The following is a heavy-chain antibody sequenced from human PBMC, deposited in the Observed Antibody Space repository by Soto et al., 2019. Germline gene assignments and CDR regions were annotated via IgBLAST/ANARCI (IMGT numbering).Heavy chain of an antibody. D-gene: IGHD3-3*01. CDR1: GGSVSSGSYY. J-gene: IGHJ6*02. CDR3: ARGRDFWSGHYYYYGMHV. Sequence: PSETLSLTCTVSGGSVSSGSYYWSWIRQPPGKGLEWIGYIYYSGSTNYNPSLKSRVTISVDTSKNQFSLKLSSVTAADTAVYYCARGRDFWSGHYYYYGMHVCGQATTLTLS. CDR2: IYYSGST. V-gene: IGHV4-61*01.